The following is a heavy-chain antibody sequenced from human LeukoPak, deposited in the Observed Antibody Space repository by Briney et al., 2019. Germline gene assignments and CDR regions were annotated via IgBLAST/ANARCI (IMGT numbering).Heavy chain of an antibody. CDR3: ARGRFGGGYYGSGSYYTFDY. CDR2: IIPILGIA. J-gene: IGHJ4*02. Sequence: ASVKVSCKASGGTFSSYAISWVRQAPGQGLEWMGRIIPILGIANYAQKFQGRVTITADKSTSTAYMELSSLRSEDTAVCYCARGRFGGGYYGSGSYYTFDYWGQGTLVTVSS. D-gene: IGHD3-10*01. V-gene: IGHV1-69*04. CDR1: GGTFSSYA.